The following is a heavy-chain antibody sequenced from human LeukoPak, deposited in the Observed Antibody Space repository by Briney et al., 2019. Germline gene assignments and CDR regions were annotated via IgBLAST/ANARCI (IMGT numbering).Heavy chain of an antibody. CDR3: AKSMIFGVVIIPGGSGFDY. J-gene: IGHJ4*02. V-gene: IGHV3-23*01. D-gene: IGHD3/OR15-3a*01. CDR2: ISGSGGST. CDR1: GFTFSSYA. Sequence: PGGSLRLSCAASGFTFSSYAMSWVRQAPGKGLEWVSAISGSGGSTYYADSVKGRFTISRDNSKNTLYLQMNSLRAEDTAVYYCAKSMIFGVVIIPGGSGFDYWGQGTLVTVSS.